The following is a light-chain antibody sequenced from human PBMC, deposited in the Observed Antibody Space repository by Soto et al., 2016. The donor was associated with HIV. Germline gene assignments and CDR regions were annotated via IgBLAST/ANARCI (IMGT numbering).Light chain of an antibody. CDR1: NIGSKS. V-gene: IGLV3-21*03. CDR3: QVWDSSSDHWV. CDR2: DDA. Sequence: SYELTQPPSVSLAPGKTAEIPCGGNNIGSKSEHWYQQKPGQAPVLVLFDDAERPSGIPERFSGSNSGHTATLTISRVEAGDEADYYCQVWDSSSDHWVFGGGTKLDRP. J-gene: IGLJ3*02.